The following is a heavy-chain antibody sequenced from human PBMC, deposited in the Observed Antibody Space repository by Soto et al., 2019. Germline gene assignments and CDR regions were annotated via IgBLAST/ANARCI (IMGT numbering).Heavy chain of an antibody. J-gene: IGHJ4*02. CDR3: ARVVIRGYYFDY. Sequence: QVQLQESGPGLVKPSQTLSLTCTVSGGSISSGDYYWNWIRQPPGKGLEWIGYIFYSGRAYYNPSVKSRVTISVDTSKNQFSLNLSSVTAADTAAYYCARVVIRGYYFDYWGQGTLVTVSS. CDR1: GGSISSGDYY. V-gene: IGHV4-30-4*01. CDR2: IFYSGRA. D-gene: IGHD3-16*02.